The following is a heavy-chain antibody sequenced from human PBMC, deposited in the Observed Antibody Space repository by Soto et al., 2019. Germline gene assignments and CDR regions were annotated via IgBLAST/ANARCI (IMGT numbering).Heavy chain of an antibody. CDR1: GYTFTSYY. J-gene: IGHJ4*02. V-gene: IGHV1-46*03. D-gene: IGHD2-15*01. CDR3: AIETPYCSGGSCSYFDY. Sequence: QVQLVQSGAEVKKPGASVKVSCKASGYTFTSYYMHWVRQAPGQGLEWMGIINPSGGSTSYAQKFQGRVTMPRDTSTSTVYMELSRLRSEDTAVYYCAIETPYCSGGSCSYFDYWGQGTLVTVSS. CDR2: INPSGGST.